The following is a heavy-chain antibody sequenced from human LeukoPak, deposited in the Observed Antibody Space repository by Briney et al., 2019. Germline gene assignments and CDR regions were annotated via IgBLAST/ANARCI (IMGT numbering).Heavy chain of an antibody. Sequence: SVKVCCKASGGTFSSYAISWVRQAPGQGLEWMGGIIPIFGTANYAQKFQGRVTITTDESTSTAYMELSSLRSEDTAVYYCARVSSAGGHDAFDIWGQGTMVTVSS. CDR3: ARVSSAGGHDAFDI. CDR2: IIPIFGTA. J-gene: IGHJ3*02. V-gene: IGHV1-69*05. CDR1: GGTFSSYA. D-gene: IGHD6-25*01.